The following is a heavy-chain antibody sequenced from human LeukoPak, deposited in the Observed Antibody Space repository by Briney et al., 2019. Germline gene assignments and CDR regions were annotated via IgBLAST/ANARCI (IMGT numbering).Heavy chain of an antibody. Sequence: GESLRLSCAASGFTFSSYEMNWVRQAPGKGLEWVAYITSSGSRIHYADSVKGRFTMSRDNAKNSLYLQMNSLRAEDTAVYYCAKAMKGRGGDYFDYWGQGTLVTVSS. CDR1: GFTFSSYE. CDR2: ITSSGSRI. V-gene: IGHV3-48*03. J-gene: IGHJ4*02. D-gene: IGHD3-10*01. CDR3: AKAMKGRGGDYFDY.